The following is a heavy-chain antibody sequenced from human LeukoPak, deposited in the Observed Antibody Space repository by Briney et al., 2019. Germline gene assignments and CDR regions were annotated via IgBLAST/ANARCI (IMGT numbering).Heavy chain of an antibody. CDR2: ISPSTGGT. V-gene: IGHV1-2*02. Sequence: ASVKVSCKASGYTFSGYYIHWVRQAPGQGLEWMGWISPSTGGTNYAQKFQGRVIMTRDTSIATAYMELRRLRSDDTAVYFCAGPKYGDFYFDYWGQGTPVTVSS. CDR1: GYTFSGYY. D-gene: IGHD2-21*02. CDR3: AGPKYGDFYFDY. J-gene: IGHJ4*02.